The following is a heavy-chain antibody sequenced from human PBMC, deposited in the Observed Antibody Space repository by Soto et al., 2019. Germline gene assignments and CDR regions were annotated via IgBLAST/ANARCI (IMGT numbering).Heavy chain of an antibody. Sequence: GGSLRLSCAASGFTFSSYSMNWVRQAPGKGLEWVSSISSSSSYIYYADSVKGRFTISRDNAKNSLYLQMNSLRAEDTAVYYCARESAVIAAAGTFDPWGQGTLVTVSS. CDR2: ISSSSSYI. D-gene: IGHD6-13*01. V-gene: IGHV3-21*01. J-gene: IGHJ5*02. CDR1: GFTFSSYS. CDR3: ARESAVIAAAGTFDP.